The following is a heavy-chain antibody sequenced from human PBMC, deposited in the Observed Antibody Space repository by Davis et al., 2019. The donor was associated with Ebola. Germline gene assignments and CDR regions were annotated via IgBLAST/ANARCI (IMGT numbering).Heavy chain of an antibody. Sequence: GESLKISCAASGFTVSSNYMSWVRQAPGKGLEWVSVIYSGGSTYYADSVKGRFTISRDNSKNTLYLQMNSLRAEDTAVYYCARDPSAAIGYYGMDVWGQGTTVTVSS. CDR1: GFTVSSNY. D-gene: IGHD2-2*01. J-gene: IGHJ6*02. V-gene: IGHV3-66*01. CDR3: ARDPSAAIGYYGMDV. CDR2: IYSGGST.